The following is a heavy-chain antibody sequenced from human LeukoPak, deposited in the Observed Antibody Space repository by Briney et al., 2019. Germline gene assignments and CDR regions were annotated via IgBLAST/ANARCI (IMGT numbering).Heavy chain of an antibody. CDR1: GFTFSNYA. V-gene: IGHV3-23*01. CDR2: ISGSGGRT. J-gene: IGHJ3*01. Sequence: SGGSLRLSCAASGFTFSNYAFVWVRQAPGKGLEWVSAISGSGGRTIHADSVKGRFTISRDNSRNTLYLQMNSLNADDTAMYYCGRDPNGDYIGAFDFWGQGTMVGVSS. CDR3: GRDPNGDYIGAFDF. D-gene: IGHD4-17*01.